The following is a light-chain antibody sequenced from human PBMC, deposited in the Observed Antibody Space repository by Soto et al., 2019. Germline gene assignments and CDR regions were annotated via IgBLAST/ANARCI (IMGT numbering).Light chain of an antibody. CDR2: XSS. CDR1: QRFXSN. V-gene: IGKV3-15*01. J-gene: IGKJ1*01. Sequence: IELTQSPFRLSLSPGERATLSCRARQRFXSNFGWYQTKPGQATRFRTSXSSTRATGIPARFSGSGSGTDFTITISRLEAYYVATYYWQQYNSYSTFGQGTKVDIK. CDR3: QQYNSYST.